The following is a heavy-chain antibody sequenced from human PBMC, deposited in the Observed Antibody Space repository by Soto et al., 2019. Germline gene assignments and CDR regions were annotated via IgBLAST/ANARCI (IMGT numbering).Heavy chain of an antibody. CDR3: ASDPGRGCYYLGLDV. V-gene: IGHV4-59*01. Sequence: QVQLQESGPGLLRPSETLSLTCSVSSGSINNYYWTWIRQSPTKGLEWIGYLYYSGKTHYNPSLNSRVTLSVDPSKMHSSLRLTSVTAADTAVYYCASDPGRGCYYLGLDVWGQGQTVTVSS. D-gene: IGHD3-10*01. CDR2: LYYSGKT. J-gene: IGHJ6*02. CDR1: SGSINNYY.